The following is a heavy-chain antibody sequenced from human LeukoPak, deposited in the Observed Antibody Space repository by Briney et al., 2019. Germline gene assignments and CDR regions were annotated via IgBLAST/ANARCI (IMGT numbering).Heavy chain of an antibody. CDR2: ISGSGGST. J-gene: IGHJ4*02. CDR3: TTDLGELLRRGDY. Sequence: PGGSLRLSCAASGFTFSSYAMSWVRQAPGKGLEWVSAISGSGGSTYYADSVKGRFTISRDNSKNTLYLQMNSLKTEDTAVYYCTTDLGELLRRGDYWGQGTLVTVSS. CDR1: GFTFSSYA. D-gene: IGHD1-26*01. V-gene: IGHV3-23*01.